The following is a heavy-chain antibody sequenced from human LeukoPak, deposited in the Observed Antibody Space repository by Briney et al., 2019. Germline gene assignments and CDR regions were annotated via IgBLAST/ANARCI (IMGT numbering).Heavy chain of an antibody. D-gene: IGHD3-22*01. Sequence: SETLSLTCAVYGGSFSGYYWSWIRQPPGKGLEWIGEINHSGSTNYNPSLKSRVTISVDTSKNQFSLKLSSVTAADTAVYYCARGKRYYDSSGGIDYWGQGTLVTVSS. CDR3: ARGKRYYDSSGGIDY. CDR2: INHSGST. J-gene: IGHJ4*02. V-gene: IGHV4-34*01. CDR1: GGSFSGYY.